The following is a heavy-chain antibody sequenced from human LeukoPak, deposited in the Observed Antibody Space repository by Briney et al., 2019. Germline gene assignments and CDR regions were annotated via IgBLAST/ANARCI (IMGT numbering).Heavy chain of an antibody. J-gene: IGHJ4*02. Sequence: PGGSLRLSCAASGFTVSNNYMSWVRQAPGKGLEWVSVIYSGGSTYYADSVKGRFTISRGNSKNTVSLQMNSLRAEDTAVYYCARGRVSVYSSSWYYDYWGQGTLVTVSS. D-gene: IGHD6-13*01. CDR1: GFTVSNNY. CDR3: ARGRVSVYSSSWYYDY. V-gene: IGHV3-66*01. CDR2: IYSGGST.